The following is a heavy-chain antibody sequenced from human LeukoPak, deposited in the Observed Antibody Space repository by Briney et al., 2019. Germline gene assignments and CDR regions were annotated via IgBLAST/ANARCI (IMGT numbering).Heavy chain of an antibody. CDR1: GFSLSGYW. Sequence: GGSLRLSCAASGFSLSGYWMHWIRQAPGKGLVWVSRISPEGSGTTYADSVKGRFTISRDNSKNTLYLQMNSLRDEDAAVYHCTRVQAGRSGLMDVWGRGTTVTVSS. CDR3: TRVQAGRSGLMDV. CDR2: ISPEGSGT. D-gene: IGHD2-8*02. J-gene: IGHJ6*02. V-gene: IGHV3-74*01.